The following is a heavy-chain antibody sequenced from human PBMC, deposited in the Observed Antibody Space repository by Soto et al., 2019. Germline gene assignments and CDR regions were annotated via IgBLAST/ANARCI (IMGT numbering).Heavy chain of an antibody. V-gene: IGHV4-28*01. CDR3: ARSNYREWFDP. CDR2: IYYSGNT. D-gene: IGHD1-7*01. Sequence: TETLSLTGAVSGDSITSNYWWGCIRQPPGKGLEWIGYIYYSGNTFYNPSLKSRVTMSVDTSKHQFSLNVNSVTAVDTAVCYCARSNYREWFDPWGQGTLVTVSS. J-gene: IGHJ5*02. CDR1: GDSITSNYW.